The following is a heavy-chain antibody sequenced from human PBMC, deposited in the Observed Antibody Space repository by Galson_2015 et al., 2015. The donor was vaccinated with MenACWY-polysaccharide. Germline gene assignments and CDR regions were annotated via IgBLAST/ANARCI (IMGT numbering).Heavy chain of an antibody. J-gene: IGHJ5*01. CDR2: ISYDGRDK. V-gene: IGHV3-30*18. CDR3: AKGGCDSASCYSSPNFDS. D-gene: IGHD2-15*01. CDR1: GFTFNSYG. Sequence: LRLSCAPSGFTFNSYGMHWVRQAPGKGLEWVAVISYDGRDKYYGDSVKGRFTISRDFSKTTLFLQMNNLRLGDTAVYYCAKGGCDSASCYSSPNFDSWGQGTLVTVSS.